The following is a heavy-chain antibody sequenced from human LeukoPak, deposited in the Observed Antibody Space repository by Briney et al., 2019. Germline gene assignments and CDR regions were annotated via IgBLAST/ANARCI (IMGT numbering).Heavy chain of an antibody. V-gene: IGHV3-30*18. CDR2: ISSNGNNK. Sequence: PGRSLRLSCAASVFTFSSYGLHGVRQAPGKGLEGVAVISSNGNNKYYGDSVKGRFNISRDNSKNTLFLQMNSLRAEDTAVYYCTKGCLGGGNCFYFQHWGQGTLVSVSS. D-gene: IGHD2-15*01. CDR1: VFTFSSYG. J-gene: IGHJ1*01. CDR3: TKGCLGGGNCFYFQH.